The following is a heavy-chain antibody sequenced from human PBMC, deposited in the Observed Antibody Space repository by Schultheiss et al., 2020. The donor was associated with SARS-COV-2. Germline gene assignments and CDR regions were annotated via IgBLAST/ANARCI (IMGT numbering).Heavy chain of an antibody. D-gene: IGHD6-13*01. CDR2: YAGETT. V-gene: IGHV4-4*07. CDR3: ARPWRGYSSSEFDP. Sequence: SETLSLTCTVSRGSISGYYWGWIRQPAGKGLEWIGLYAGETTNYNPSLKSRVSMSVDTSKNQFSLKLTSVTAADTAMYYCARPWRGYSSSEFDPWGQGTLVTVSS. J-gene: IGHJ5*02. CDR1: RGSISGYY.